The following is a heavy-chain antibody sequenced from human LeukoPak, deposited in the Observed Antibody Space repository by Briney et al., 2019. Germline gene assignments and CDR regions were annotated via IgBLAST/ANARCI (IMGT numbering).Heavy chain of an antibody. CDR3: ARVPAAAAGMGIDY. J-gene: IGHJ4*02. CDR2: ISGDGGST. D-gene: IGHD6-13*01. Sequence: GGSLRLSCAASGFTFDDYAMHWVRQAPGKGLEWVSLISGDGGSTYYADSVKGRFTISRDNAKNTVYLHMNSLRAEDTAIYYCARVPAAAAGMGIDYWGQGTLVTVSS. CDR1: GFTFDDYA. V-gene: IGHV3-43*02.